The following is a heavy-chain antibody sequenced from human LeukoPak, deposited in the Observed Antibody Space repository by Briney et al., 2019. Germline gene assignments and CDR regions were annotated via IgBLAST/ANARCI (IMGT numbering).Heavy chain of an antibody. CDR2: IYSGGST. J-gene: IGHJ4*02. Sequence: GSLRLSCAASGFTFSDYYMSWIRQAPGKGLEWVSVIYSGGSTYYADSVKGRFTISRDNSKNTLYLQMNSLRAEDTAVYYCARVAGGWGDYWGQGTLVTVSS. D-gene: IGHD1-26*01. CDR1: GFTFSDYY. V-gene: IGHV3-53*01. CDR3: ARVAGGWGDY.